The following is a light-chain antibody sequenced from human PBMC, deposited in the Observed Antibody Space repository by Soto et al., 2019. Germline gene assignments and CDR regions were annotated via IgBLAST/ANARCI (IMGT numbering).Light chain of an antibody. Sequence: EIVLTQSPATLSLSPGERATLSCRASQNVGTFLAWYQQKPGQAPRLLIYGASNRATAIPARFSGSGSGTDFTLTINSLEPEDFAVYYCQQRNFWLFGQGPKLEIK. CDR2: GAS. J-gene: IGKJ2*01. CDR1: QNVGTF. V-gene: IGKV3-11*01. CDR3: QQRNFWL.